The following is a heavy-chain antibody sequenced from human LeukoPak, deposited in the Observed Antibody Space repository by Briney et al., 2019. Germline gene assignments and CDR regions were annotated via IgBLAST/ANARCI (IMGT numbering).Heavy chain of an antibody. V-gene: IGHV4-59*12. CDR1: GGSISSYY. D-gene: IGHD3-9*01. J-gene: IGHJ4*02. CDR3: ARGLGDILTGPLLRDY. CDR2: IYYSGST. Sequence: SETLSLTCTVSGGSISSYYWSWIRQPPGKGLEWIGYIYYSGSTNYNPSLKSRVTISVDTSKNQFSLKLSSVTAADTAVYYCARGLGDILTGPLLRDYWGQGTLVTVSS.